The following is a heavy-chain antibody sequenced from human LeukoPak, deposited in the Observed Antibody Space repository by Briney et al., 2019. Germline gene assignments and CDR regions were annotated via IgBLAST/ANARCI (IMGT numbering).Heavy chain of an antibody. D-gene: IGHD3-9*01. CDR3: ARFDIYSYCMDV. CDR2: IYYSGST. CDR1: GGSISRYY. J-gene: IGHJ6*03. Sequence: SETLSLTCTVSGGSISRYYWSWIRQSPGKGLEWIGYIYYSGSTNYNPSLKSRVTISVDTSKNQFSLKLSSVTAADTAVYYCARFDIYSYCMDVWGKGTTVTVSS. V-gene: IGHV4-59*08.